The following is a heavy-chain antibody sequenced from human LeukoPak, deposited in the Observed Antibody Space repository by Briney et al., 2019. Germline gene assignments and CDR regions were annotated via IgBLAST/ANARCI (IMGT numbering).Heavy chain of an antibody. CDR3: ARDVYYGSGSPRLDY. Sequence: GGSLRLSCAVSGFTLSNYSMNWVRQAPGKGLEWISYISGSGFTIHYADSVKGRFTISRDNAKNSLYLQMNSLRAEDTAVYYCARDVYYGSGSPRLDYWGQGTLVTVSS. CDR2: ISGSGFTI. J-gene: IGHJ4*02. D-gene: IGHD3-10*01. CDR1: GFTLSNYS. V-gene: IGHV3-48*01.